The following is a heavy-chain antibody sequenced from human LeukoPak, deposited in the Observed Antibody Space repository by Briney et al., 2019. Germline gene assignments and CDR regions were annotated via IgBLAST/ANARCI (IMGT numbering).Heavy chain of an antibody. J-gene: IGHJ6*02. D-gene: IGHD2-15*01. CDR1: GFTVSSNY. Sequence: PGGSLRLSCAASGFTVSSNYMSWVRQAPGKGLEWVSVISSSGSTYYADSVKGRFTISRDNSKNTLYLQMNSLRAEDTAVYYCARELGYCSGASCYFKYYGMDVWGQGTTVTVFS. V-gene: IGHV3-53*01. CDR3: ARELGYCSGASCYFKYYGMDV. CDR2: ISSSGST.